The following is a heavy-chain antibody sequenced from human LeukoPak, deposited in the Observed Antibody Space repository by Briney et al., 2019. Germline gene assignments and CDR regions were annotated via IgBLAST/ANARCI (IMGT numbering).Heavy chain of an antibody. D-gene: IGHD1-26*01. V-gene: IGHV3-30*01. CDR1: GFTFSSYA. CDR2: ISYDGSSR. J-gene: IGHJ4*02. CDR3: AGLGDYSGFDRSPIDY. Sequence: PGGSLRLSCAASGFTFSSYAMHWVRQAPGKGLEWVALISYDGSSRHYADSVKGRFTVSRDNSKNTLSLQMNSLRAEDTAVYYCAGLGDYSGFDRSPIDYWGQGTLVTVSS.